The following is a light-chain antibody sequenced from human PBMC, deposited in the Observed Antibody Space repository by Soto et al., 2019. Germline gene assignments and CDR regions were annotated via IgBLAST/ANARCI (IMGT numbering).Light chain of an antibody. CDR1: SSDVGGYNH. J-gene: IGLJ1*01. V-gene: IGLV2-14*01. CDR3: SSYTSSGTYV. CDR2: EVS. Sequence: QSVLTQPASVSGSPGQSITISCTGTSSDVGGYNHVSWYQQHPGKAPKLMIYEVSNRPSGVSNRFSGSKSGNTASLTISGLQAEDEADYYCSSYTSSGTYVFGTGTKVTVL.